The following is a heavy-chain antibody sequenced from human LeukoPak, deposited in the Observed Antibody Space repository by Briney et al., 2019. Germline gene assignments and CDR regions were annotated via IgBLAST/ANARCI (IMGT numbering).Heavy chain of an antibody. CDR2: IRSKANSYAT. V-gene: IGHV3-73*01. CDR1: GFTFSGSA. CDR3: ARDWTTRSCDY. D-gene: IGHD3/OR15-3a*01. J-gene: IGHJ4*02. Sequence: GGSLRLSCTASGFTFSGSAMHWVRQASGKGLEWVGRIRSKANSYATAYAASVKGRFTISRDDSKNTAYLQMSSLRAEDTAVYYCARDWTTRSCDYWGQGTPVTVSS.